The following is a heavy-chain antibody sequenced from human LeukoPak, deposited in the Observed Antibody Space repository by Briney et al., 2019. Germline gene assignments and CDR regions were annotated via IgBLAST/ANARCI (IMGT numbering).Heavy chain of an antibody. V-gene: IGHV5-10-1*01. CDR2: IDPSDSYT. D-gene: IGHD3-10*01. CDR1: GHSFTSYW. Sequence: GESLKISCKDSGHSFTSYWISWVSQMPGKGLEWMGRIDPSDSYTNYSPSFQGHVTISVDKSISTACLQWTSLKSSDSAMYYCARRGYYYYGMDVWGQGTTVTVSS. J-gene: IGHJ6*02. CDR3: ARRGYYYYGMDV.